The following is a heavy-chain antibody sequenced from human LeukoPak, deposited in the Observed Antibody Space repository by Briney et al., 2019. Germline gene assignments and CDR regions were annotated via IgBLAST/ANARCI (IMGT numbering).Heavy chain of an antibody. Sequence: GGSLRLSCAASGFTFNTNPMNWVRQAPGKGLEWVSGITETGGDTKSADSVKGRFTISGDNSKNTLYLQMNSLRDDDTAIYYCTKTTRPLGALDHWGLGTLVTVSS. CDR3: TKTTRPLGALDH. V-gene: IGHV3-23*01. D-gene: IGHD1-26*01. CDR1: GFTFNTNP. J-gene: IGHJ4*02. CDR2: ITETGGDT.